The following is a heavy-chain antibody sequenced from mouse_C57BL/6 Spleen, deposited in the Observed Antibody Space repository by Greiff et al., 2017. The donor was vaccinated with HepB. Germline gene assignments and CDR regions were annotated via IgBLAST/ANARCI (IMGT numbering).Heavy chain of an antibody. D-gene: IGHD2-2*01. Sequence: QVQLQQSGPELVKPGASVKISCKASGYAFSSSWMNWVKQRPGKGLEWIGRIYPGDGDTNYNGKFKGKATLTADKSSSTAYMQLSSLTSEDSAVYFCARGGGYGHWYFDVWGTGTTVTVSS. CDR3: ARGGGYGHWYFDV. CDR2: IYPGDGDT. CDR1: GYAFSSSW. V-gene: IGHV1-82*01. J-gene: IGHJ1*03.